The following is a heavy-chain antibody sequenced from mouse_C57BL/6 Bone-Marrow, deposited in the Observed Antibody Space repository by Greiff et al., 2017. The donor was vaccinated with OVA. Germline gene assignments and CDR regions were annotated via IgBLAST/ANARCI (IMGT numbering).Heavy chain of an antibody. V-gene: IGHV1-64*01. CDR1: GYTFTSYW. J-gene: IGHJ1*03. CDR3: ARDYGSSYERYFDV. D-gene: IGHD1-1*01. Sequence: QVQLQQPGAELVKPGASVKLSCKASGYTFTSYWMHWVKQRPGQGLEWIGMIHPNSGSTNYNEKFKSKATLTVDKSSSTAYMQLSSLTSEDSAVYYCARDYGSSYERYFDVWGTGTTVTVSS. CDR2: IHPNSGST.